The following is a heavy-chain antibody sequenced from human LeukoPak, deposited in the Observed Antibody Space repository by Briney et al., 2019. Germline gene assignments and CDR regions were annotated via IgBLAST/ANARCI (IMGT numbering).Heavy chain of an antibody. Sequence: SVKVSFKASGGTFSSYAISWVRQAPGQGLEWMGRIIPIFGTANYAQKFQGRVTITTDESTSTAYMELSSLRSEDTAVYYCARPARSCSGGSCHTLYFDYWGQGTLVTVSS. D-gene: IGHD2-15*01. CDR3: ARPARSCSGGSCHTLYFDY. J-gene: IGHJ4*02. CDR1: GGTFSSYA. CDR2: IIPIFGTA. V-gene: IGHV1-69*05.